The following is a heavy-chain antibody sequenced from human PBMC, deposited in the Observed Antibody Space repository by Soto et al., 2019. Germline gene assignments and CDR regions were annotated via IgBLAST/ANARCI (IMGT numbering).Heavy chain of an antibody. J-gene: IGHJ4*02. V-gene: IGHV4-59*08. D-gene: IGHD6-19*01. CDR3: ARHTGYSSGWYYFDY. CDR2: IYDSGST. Sequence: QVQLQESGPGLVKPSETLSLTCTVSGGSIRSYYWSWIRQSPGKGLEWIGYIYDSGSTNYNPSLKSRVPISVDTSKNQFSLKLSSVTAADTAIYYCARHTGYSSGWYYFDYWGQGTLVTVSS. CDR1: GGSIRSYY.